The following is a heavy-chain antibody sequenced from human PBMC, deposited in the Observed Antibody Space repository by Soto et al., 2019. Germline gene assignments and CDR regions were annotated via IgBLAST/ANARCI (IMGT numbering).Heavy chain of an antibody. CDR1: GYSFTSYY. Sequence: ASVKVSCKACGYSFTSYYMHWVRQAPGQGLEWMGIINPSGGSTSYAQKFQGRVTMTRDTSTSTVYMELSSLRSEDTAVYYCVGIPETKKAFEIRGHGTIVPVS. V-gene: IGHV1-46*01. CDR2: INPSGGST. J-gene: IGHJ3*02. CDR3: VGIPETKKAFEI. D-gene: IGHD1-20*01.